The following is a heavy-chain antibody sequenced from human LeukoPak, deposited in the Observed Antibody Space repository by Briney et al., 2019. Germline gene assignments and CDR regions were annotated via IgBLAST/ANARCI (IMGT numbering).Heavy chain of an antibody. V-gene: IGHV3-30*04. CDR1: GFTFSSYA. CDR2: ISYDGSNK. Sequence: GGSLRLSCAASGFTFSSYAMHWVRQAPGKGLEWVAVISYDGSNKYYADSVKGRFTISRDNSKNTLYLQMNSLRAEDTAVYYCARDKDTAMSYFDYWGQGTLVTVSS. CDR3: ARDKDTAMSYFDY. D-gene: IGHD5-18*01. J-gene: IGHJ4*02.